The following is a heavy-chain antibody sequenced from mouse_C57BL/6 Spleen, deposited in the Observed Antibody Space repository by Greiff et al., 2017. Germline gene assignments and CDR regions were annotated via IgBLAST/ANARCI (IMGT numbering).Heavy chain of an antibody. J-gene: IGHJ4*01. V-gene: IGHV2-2*01. CDR1: GFSLTSYG. D-gene: IGHD2-4*01. Sequence: VQLQESGPGLVQPSQSLSITCTVSGFSLTSYGVHWVRQSPGKGLEWLGVIWSGGSTDYNAAFISRLSISKDNSKSQVFFKMNSLQADDTAIYYCARNNYDYDGYAMDYWGQGTSVTVSS. CDR3: ARNNYDYDGYAMDY. CDR2: IWSGGST.